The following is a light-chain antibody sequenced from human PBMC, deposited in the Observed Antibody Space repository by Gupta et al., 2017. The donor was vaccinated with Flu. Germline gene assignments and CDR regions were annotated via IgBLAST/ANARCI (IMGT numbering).Light chain of an antibody. V-gene: IGLV1-44*01. CDR2: TNN. CDR1: SSNIGGNT. Sequence: QSALTQPPSASGAPGQRVTISCSGSSSNIGGNTVNWYQQVPGTAPKLLIYTNNQRPSGVPDRFSGSKSGTSASLAISGLQSEDEAAYYCAAWDDSLNGVLFGGGTTVTVL. J-gene: IGLJ2*01. CDR3: AAWDDSLNGVL.